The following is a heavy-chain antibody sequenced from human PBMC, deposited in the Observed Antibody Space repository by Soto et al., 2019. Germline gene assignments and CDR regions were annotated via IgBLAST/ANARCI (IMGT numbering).Heavy chain of an antibody. CDR2: IHHSGST. Sequence: QLQLQESGSGLVKPSQTLSLTCAVSGGSLSSGGKPWIWIRQAPGKGLEWIGYIHHSGSTYYNPSLKSRVPISVDISRTHYSLRLSSVTAADTAVYECARIKQLVPWYFDLWGRGTLVTVSS. J-gene: IGHJ2*01. CDR3: ARIKQLVPWYFDL. CDR1: GGSLSSGGKP. D-gene: IGHD6-6*01. V-gene: IGHV4-30-2*01.